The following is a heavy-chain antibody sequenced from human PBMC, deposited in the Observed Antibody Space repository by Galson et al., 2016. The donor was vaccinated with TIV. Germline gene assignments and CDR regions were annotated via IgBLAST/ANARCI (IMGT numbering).Heavy chain of an antibody. Sequence: SLRLSCAAYGFIFDEYAMHWVRQAPGKGLEWVSGISWNSGNIGYADSVKGRFTITRDNAKNSLYLQMNSLRPEDTALYHCVKANVYLGLVVADGAFDIWGQGTMVTVSS. CDR2: ISWNSGNI. J-gene: IGHJ3*02. CDR1: GFIFDEYA. CDR3: VKANVYLGLVVADGAFDI. D-gene: IGHD3-22*01. V-gene: IGHV3-9*01.